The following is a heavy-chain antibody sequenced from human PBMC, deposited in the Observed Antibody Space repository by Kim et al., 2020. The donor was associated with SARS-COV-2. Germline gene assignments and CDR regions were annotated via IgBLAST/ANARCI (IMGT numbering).Heavy chain of an antibody. CDR3: ARVGWGTTVTHPYYYYYGMDV. J-gene: IGHJ6*02. CDR2: ISAYNGNT. CDR1: GYTFTSYG. Sequence: ASVKVSCKASGYTFTSYGISWVRQAPGQGLEWMGWISAYNGNTNYAQKLQGRVTMTTDTSTSTAYMELRSLRSDDTAVYYCARVGWGTTVTHPYYYYYGMDVWGQGTTVTVSS. D-gene: IGHD4-4*01. V-gene: IGHV1-18*01.